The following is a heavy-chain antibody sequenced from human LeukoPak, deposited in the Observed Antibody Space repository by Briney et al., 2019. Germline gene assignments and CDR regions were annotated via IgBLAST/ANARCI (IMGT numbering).Heavy chain of an antibody. D-gene: IGHD6-25*01. V-gene: IGHV3-53*01. CDR2: IYSGGST. CDR3: ARGGGSGWPFDY. Sequence: GGSLRLSCAASGFPFSSYAMSWVRQAPGKGLEWVSVIYSGGSTYYADSVKGRFTISRDNSKNTLYLQMNSLRAEDTAVYYCARGGGSGWPFDYWGQGTLVTVSS. CDR1: GFPFSSYA. J-gene: IGHJ4*02.